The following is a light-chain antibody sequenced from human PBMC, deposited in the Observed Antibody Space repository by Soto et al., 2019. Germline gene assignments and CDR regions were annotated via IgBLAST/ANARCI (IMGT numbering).Light chain of an antibody. CDR3: HQYASPLWT. Sequence: ENVLTQSPGTLSLSPGERATLSCRASQTVGSSYLAWYQQKPGQAPRLLIYSTSTRATGIPDRFSGSGSGTAFTLTIRRLEPEDFAVYYCHQYASPLWTFGQGTKVEIK. J-gene: IGKJ1*01. CDR2: STS. CDR1: QTVGSSY. V-gene: IGKV3-20*01.